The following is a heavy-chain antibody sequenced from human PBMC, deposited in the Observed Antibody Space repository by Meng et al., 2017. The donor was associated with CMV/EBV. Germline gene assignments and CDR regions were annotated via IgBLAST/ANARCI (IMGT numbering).Heavy chain of an antibody. CDR2: ISHSGST. Sequence: GSLRLSCAVSGDPIKSYNWWSWVRQPPGKGLEWIGEISHSGSTNYKPSLKSRVTVSLDTSKNQFSLNLSSVTAADTAVYFCARFSGSFFDSWGRGHLVTVSS. V-gene: IGHV4-4*01. CDR1: GDPIKSYNW. CDR3: ARFSGSFFDS. J-gene: IGHJ4*02. D-gene: IGHD1-26*01.